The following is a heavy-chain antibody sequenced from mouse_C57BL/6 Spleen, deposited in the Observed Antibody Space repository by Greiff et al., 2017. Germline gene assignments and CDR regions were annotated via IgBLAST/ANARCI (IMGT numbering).Heavy chain of an antibody. CDR2: INYDGSST. V-gene: IGHV5-16*01. CDR1: GFTFSDYY. D-gene: IGHD1-1*01. CDR3: ASDYYGSSYWYFDV. J-gene: IGHJ1*03. Sequence: EVKLVESEGGLVQPGSSMKLSCTASGFTFSDYYMAWVRQVPEKGLEWVANINYDGSSTYYLDSLKSRFIISRDNAKNILYLQMSSLMSGETATYYCASDYYGSSYWYFDVWGTGTTVTVSS.